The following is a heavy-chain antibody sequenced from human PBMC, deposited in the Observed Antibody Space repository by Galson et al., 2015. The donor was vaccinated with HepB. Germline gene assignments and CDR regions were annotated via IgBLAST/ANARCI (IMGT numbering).Heavy chain of an antibody. J-gene: IGHJ4*02. Sequence: SETLSLTCAVYGGSFSGYYWSWIRQPPGKGLEWIGEINHSGSTNYNPSLKSRVTISVDTSKNQFSLKLSSVTAADTAVDYCARPKWIAAAGTLTAPYFDYWGQGTLVTVSS. CDR3: ARPKWIAAAGTLTAPYFDY. CDR1: GGSFSGYY. V-gene: IGHV4-34*01. D-gene: IGHD6-13*01. CDR2: INHSGST.